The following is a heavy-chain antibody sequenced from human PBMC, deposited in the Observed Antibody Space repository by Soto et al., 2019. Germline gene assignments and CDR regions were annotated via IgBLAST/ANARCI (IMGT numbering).Heavy chain of an antibody. CDR2: IKSNTDGGTA. V-gene: IGHV3-15*07. Sequence: EVQLVESGGGLVKPGGSLRLSCAASGFTFSNAWMNWVRQAPGKGLEWVGRIKSNTDGGTADYVAPVKGRFTISRDDSKNTLYLQMNSLKTEDTAVYYCTTPWLDYWGQGTLVTVSS. D-gene: IGHD6-19*01. CDR1: GFTFSNAW. CDR3: TTPWLDY. J-gene: IGHJ4*02.